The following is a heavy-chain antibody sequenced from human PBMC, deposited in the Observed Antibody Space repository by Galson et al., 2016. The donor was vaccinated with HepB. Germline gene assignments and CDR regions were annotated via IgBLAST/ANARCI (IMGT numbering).Heavy chain of an antibody. D-gene: IGHD5-24*01. V-gene: IGHV1-69*13. J-gene: IGHJ6*02. CDR1: GGTVSRYA. CDR3: ARGAASARQMGHYYGMDA. CDR2: IIPIVGRP. Sequence: SVKVSCKVSGGTVSRYALNWVRQAPGQGLEWMGGIIPIVGRPNYAQRFQGRITISVAAISVDEVTSQTTAYLELRSLRSEDTAVYYCARGAASARQMGHYYGMDAWGQGTTVTVSS.